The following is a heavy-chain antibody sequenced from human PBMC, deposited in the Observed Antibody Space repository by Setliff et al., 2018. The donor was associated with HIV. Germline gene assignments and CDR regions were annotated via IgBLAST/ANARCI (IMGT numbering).Heavy chain of an antibody. CDR1: GYSFANYW. D-gene: IGHD3-3*01. CDR2: IYPGDSDT. V-gene: IGHV5-51*01. CDR3: ARLLDYGMDV. J-gene: IGHJ6*02. Sequence: GESLKISCQGSGYSFANYWIGRVRQMPGKGLEWLGIIYPGDSDTKYSPSLPGQVTISADKSISTAYLQWSSLKASDTAMYYCARLLDYGMDVWGQGTTVTVSS.